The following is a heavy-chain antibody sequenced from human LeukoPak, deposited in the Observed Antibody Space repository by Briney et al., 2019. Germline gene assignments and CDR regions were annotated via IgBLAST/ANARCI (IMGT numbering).Heavy chain of an antibody. J-gene: IGHJ4*02. Sequence: PGGSLRLSCAASGFTFSSYWMSWVRQVPGKGLEWVSAISGSGGSTDHADSVKGRFTISRDNSKNTLYLQMNSLRAEDTAVYYCAMKPGFYGSGSYFVRWGQGTLVTVSS. CDR1: GFTFSSYW. CDR2: ISGSGGST. V-gene: IGHV3-23*01. D-gene: IGHD3-10*01. CDR3: AMKPGFYGSGSYFVR.